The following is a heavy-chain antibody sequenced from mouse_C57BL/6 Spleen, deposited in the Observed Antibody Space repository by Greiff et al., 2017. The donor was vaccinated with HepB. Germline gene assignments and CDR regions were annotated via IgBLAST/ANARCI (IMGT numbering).Heavy chain of an antibody. D-gene: IGHD2-4*01. Sequence: VQLQQSGTELVKPGASVKLSCKASGYTFTSYWMHWVKQRPGQGLEWIGNINPSNGGTNYNEKFKSKATLTVDKSSSTAYMQLSSLTSEDSAVYYCAREDYYDYDERFAYWGQRTLVTVSA. CDR3: AREDYYDYDERFAY. J-gene: IGHJ3*01. CDR1: GYTFTSYW. V-gene: IGHV1-53*01. CDR2: INPSNGGT.